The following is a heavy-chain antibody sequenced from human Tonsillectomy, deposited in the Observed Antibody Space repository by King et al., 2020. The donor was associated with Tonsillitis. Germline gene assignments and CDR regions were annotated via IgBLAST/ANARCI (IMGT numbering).Heavy chain of an antibody. CDR2: IYNKGRT. CDR3: AGSTGRYSFDS. Sequence: QLQESGPGLVKPSETLSLTCTVSGGSTSSYYWSWIRQPPGKGLEWIGFIYNKGRTYYIPSLESRVSISVDTSKNQVSLNLSSVSAADTAVYYCAGSTGRYSFDSWGQGALVSVSS. D-gene: IGHD1-26*01. CDR1: GGSTSSYY. V-gene: IGHV4-59*08. J-gene: IGHJ4*02.